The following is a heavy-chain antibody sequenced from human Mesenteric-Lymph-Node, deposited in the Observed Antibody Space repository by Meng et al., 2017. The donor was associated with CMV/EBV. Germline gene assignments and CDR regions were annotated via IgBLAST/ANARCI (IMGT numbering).Heavy chain of an antibody. CDR2: ISSSGGSS. CDR1: VFTVSDNH. D-gene: IGHD3-10*01. Sequence: GGSLRLSCADSVFTVSDNHMNWVRRAPRKGLEWVSSISSSGGSSYYADSVEGRFTISRDISKNTLYLLMNSLRAEDTAVYYCAKDGGPGSGTYFRTDWGQGTLVTVSS. J-gene: IGHJ4*02. CDR3: AKDGGPGSGTYFRTD. V-gene: IGHV3-23*01.